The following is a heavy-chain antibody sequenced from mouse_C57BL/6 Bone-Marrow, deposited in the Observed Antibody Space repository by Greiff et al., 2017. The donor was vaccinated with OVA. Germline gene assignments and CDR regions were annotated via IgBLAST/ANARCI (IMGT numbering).Heavy chain of an antibody. J-gene: IGHJ1*03. CDR2: INSDGSAI. CDR1: GFTFSGFW. Sequence: EVMLVETGGGLVQPGGSRGLSCEGSGFTFSGFWMSWVRQTPGKTLEWIGDINSDGSAIHYAPSIKDRFTIFRDNDKSTLYLQMSNVRSEDTATYFCMRYGNYWYFDVWGTGTTVTVSS. CDR3: MRYGNYWYFDV. D-gene: IGHD2-1*01. V-gene: IGHV11-2*01.